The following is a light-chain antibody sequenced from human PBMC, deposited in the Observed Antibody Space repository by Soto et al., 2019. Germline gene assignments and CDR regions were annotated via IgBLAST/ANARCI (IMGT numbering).Light chain of an antibody. CDR1: QSVLYSTNYNNY. J-gene: IGKJ2*01. V-gene: IGKV4-1*01. CDR2: WAY. CDR3: QQYSNIPHT. Sequence: DIVMTQSPDSLTVSLSEMATITCKSSQSVLYSTNYNNYIAWYQQKPGQPPKVLIYWAYSREPGVPDRLRGSGYGTDFTISISSLQAEDVAAYYSQQYSNIPHTFGQGPNLEIK.